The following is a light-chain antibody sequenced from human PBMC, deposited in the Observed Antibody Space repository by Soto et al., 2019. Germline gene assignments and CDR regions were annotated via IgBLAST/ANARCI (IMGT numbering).Light chain of an antibody. CDR2: GAS. Sequence: EIVMTQSPATLSVSPGERATLSCRASQSFSSNLAWYQKKPGQAPRLLIYGASTRATGIPDRFSGSGSGTEFTLTISSLQSEDFAVYYCQQYNNWLTFGGGTKVDIK. V-gene: IGKV3-15*01. J-gene: IGKJ4*01. CDR1: QSFSSN. CDR3: QQYNNWLT.